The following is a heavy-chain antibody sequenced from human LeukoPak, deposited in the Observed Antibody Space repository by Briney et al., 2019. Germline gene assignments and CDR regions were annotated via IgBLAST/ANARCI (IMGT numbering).Heavy chain of an antibody. CDR3: ARGGCSSTSCYAYDY. D-gene: IGHD2-2*01. J-gene: IGHJ4*02. CDR2: INPYSGVT. V-gene: IGHV1-2*02. CDR1: GYTFTDYN. Sequence: ASVKVSCKASGYTFTDYNMHWVRQAPGQELEWMGWINPYSGVTNYAQKFQARVTMTRDTSIRTAYMEMSSLESEDTAVYYCARGGCSSTSCYAYDYWGQGTLVTVSS.